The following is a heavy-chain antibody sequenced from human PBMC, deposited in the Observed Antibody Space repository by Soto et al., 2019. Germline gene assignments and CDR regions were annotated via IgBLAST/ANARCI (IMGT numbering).Heavy chain of an antibody. V-gene: IGHV4-59*08. D-gene: IGHD2-15*01. CDR1: GGSISTYY. CDR3: ARRYGGIFDY. J-gene: IGHJ4*02. Sequence: SETLSLTCTVSGGSISTYYWSWIRQPPGKGLEWIGYIYYSGNTNYDPSLKSRVTISVDTSKNQFSLKLSSVTAADTAVYYCARRYGGIFDYWGQGTLVTVSS. CDR2: IYYSGNT.